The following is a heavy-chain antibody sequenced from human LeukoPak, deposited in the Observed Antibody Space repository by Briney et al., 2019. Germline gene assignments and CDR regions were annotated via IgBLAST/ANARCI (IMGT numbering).Heavy chain of an antibody. CDR2: IIPIFGTA. D-gene: IGHD2-2*01. CDR1: GGTFSSYA. V-gene: IGHV1-69*13. J-gene: IGHJ3*02. CDR3: AGGCSSTSCDRPDAFDI. Sequence: SVKVSCKASGGTFSSYAISWVRQAPGQGLEWMGGIIPIFGTANYAQKFQGRVTITADESTSTAYMELSSLRSEDTAVYYCAGGCSSTSCDRPDAFDIWGQGTMVTVSS.